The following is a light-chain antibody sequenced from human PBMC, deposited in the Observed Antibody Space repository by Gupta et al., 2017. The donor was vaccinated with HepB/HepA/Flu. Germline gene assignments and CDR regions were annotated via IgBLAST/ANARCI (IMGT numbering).Light chain of an antibody. CDR2: DVS. V-gene: IGLV2-14*03. Sequence: QSALTQPASVSGSPGQSITISCTGSSSDVGAYNYVSWYQQHAGKAPKLIIYDVSNRPSGVSFRFSGSKSGNTASLIISGLQAEDEADYYCNSYTTNRIYVFGTGTEVTVL. CDR3: NSYTTNRIYV. CDR1: SSDVGAYNY. J-gene: IGLJ1*01.